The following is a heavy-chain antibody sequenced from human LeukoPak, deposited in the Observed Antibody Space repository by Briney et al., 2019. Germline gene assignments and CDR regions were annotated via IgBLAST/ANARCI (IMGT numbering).Heavy chain of an antibody. CDR2: IYYSGST. V-gene: IGHV4-59*01. D-gene: IGHD6-13*01. Sequence: SGTLSLTCTVSGGSISSYYWSWIRQPPGKGLEWIGYIYYSGSTNYNPSLKSRVTISVDTSKNQFSLKLSSVTAADTAVYYCAISGFSYSSSWAYFDYWGQGTLVTVSS. CDR1: GGSISSYY. J-gene: IGHJ4*02. CDR3: AISGFSYSSSWAYFDY.